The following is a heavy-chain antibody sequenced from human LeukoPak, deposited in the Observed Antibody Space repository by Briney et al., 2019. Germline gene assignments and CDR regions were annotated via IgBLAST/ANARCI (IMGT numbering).Heavy chain of an antibody. CDR2: ISYDGSNK. V-gene: IGHV3-30*18. D-gene: IGHD2-8*02. CDR1: GFTFSSYG. J-gene: IGHJ4*02. Sequence: GGSLRLSCAASGFTFSSYGMHWVRQAPGKGLEWVAVISYDGSNKYYADSVKGRFTISRDNSKNTLYLQMNSLRAEDTAVYYCAKDLLVWGQGTLVTVSS. CDR3: AKDLLV.